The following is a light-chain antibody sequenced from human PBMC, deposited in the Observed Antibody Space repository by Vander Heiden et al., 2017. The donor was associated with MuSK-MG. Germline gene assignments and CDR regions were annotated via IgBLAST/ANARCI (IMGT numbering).Light chain of an antibody. CDR1: QDIMNW. Sequence: DIQMTQSPSSVSASVGDSVTITCRASQDIMNWLAWYQQKPGEAPKLLIYAASSLQSGVPSRFSGSGSGTDFTLTISSLKPEDFATYYCQQANSFPPYTFGQGTKLEIK. V-gene: IGKV1-12*01. J-gene: IGKJ2*01. CDR2: AAS. CDR3: QQANSFPPYT.